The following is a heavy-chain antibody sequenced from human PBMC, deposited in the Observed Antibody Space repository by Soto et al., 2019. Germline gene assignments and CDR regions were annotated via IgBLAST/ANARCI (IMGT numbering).Heavy chain of an antibody. CDR2: IYRDDDK. D-gene: IGHD6-6*01. J-gene: IGHJ3*02. V-gene: IGHV2-5*02. CDR3: AHSIPFYSSSSEGAFDI. CDR1: GFSLSTRGVG. Sequence: QITLKESGPTLVKPTQTLTLTCTFSGFSLSTRGVGVAWIRQPPGKALEWLALIYRDDDKRYSPSLKSRLPITKDTSKNQVVLTMTNMDPVDTATYYCAHSIPFYSSSSEGAFDIWGQGTMVTVSS.